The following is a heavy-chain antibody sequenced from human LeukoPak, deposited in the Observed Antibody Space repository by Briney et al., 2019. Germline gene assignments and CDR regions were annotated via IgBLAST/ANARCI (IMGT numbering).Heavy chain of an antibody. CDR1: GGSISSSNW. CDR2: MYLSGTT. V-gene: IGHV4-4*02. CDR3: AGLVGRYSSGLYYYYFDY. D-gene: IGHD3-22*01. J-gene: IGHJ4*02. Sequence: SETLTLTCAVSGGSISSSNWWSWVRQPPGKGLEWIGEMYLSGTTHSNPSVKSRVTISIDKSKNQFFLNLSSVTVADTAVYYCAGLVGRYSSGLYYYYFDYWGQGTLVTVSS.